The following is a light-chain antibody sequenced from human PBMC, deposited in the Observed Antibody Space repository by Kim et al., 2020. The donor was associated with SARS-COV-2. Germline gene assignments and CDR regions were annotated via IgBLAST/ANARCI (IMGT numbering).Light chain of an antibody. J-gene: IGKJ2*03. CDR2: GVS. Sequence: SPGESATLSCRASQTVSASYVAWYQQKPGQAPRLLIYGVSNRATGIPDRFSGSGSGTDFTLTISRLEPEDLGVYYCQQYHSSPRSFGQGTKVEIK. V-gene: IGKV3-20*01. CDR3: QQYHSSPRS. CDR1: QTVSASY.